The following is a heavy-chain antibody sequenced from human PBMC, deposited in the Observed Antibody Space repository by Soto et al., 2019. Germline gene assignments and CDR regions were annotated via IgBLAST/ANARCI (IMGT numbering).Heavy chain of an antibody. V-gene: IGHV4-39*01. CDR2: IYYSGTT. Sequence: QLQLQESGPGRVKPSETLSLTCTVSGGSISSSSYYWCWLRQPPGKGLEWIGSIYYSGTTYYNPSLKSRVTLSVDTSENQFSLKLSSVTAADTAISYCARHVSLTGSYSVWGQGTLVTVSA. CDR1: GGSISSSSYY. CDR3: ARHVSLTGSYSV. J-gene: IGHJ4*02. D-gene: IGHD1-26*01.